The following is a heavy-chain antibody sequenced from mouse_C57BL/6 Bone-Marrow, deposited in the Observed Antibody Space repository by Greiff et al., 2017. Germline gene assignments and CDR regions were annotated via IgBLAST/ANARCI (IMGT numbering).Heavy chain of an antibody. D-gene: IGHD2-5*01. CDR1: GFTFTDYY. V-gene: IGHV7-3*01. CDR2: IRNKANGYTT. J-gene: IGHJ2*01. CDR3: ARYPQSNYVFAY. Sequence: EVKLVESGGGLVQPGGSLSLSCAASGFTFTDYYMSWVRQPPGKALEWLGFIRNKANGYTTEYSASVKGRFTISRGNSQSILDLQMNALRAEDSATYYCARYPQSNYVFAYWGQGTTLTVSS.